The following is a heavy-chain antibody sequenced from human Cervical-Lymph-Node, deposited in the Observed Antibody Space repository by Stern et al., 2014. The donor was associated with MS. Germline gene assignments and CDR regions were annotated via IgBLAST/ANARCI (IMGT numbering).Heavy chain of an antibody. CDR1: GGSLNGYY. CDR3: ARGSSWYVRYFQP. CDR2: INVRGRT. D-gene: IGHD6-13*01. Sequence: VQLHQWGAGLLKPSETLSLTCAVYGGSLNGYYWNWIRQPPGNGLEWIGEINVRGRTNDTPPLGGRVAMSADTSNNQFSLRLTSVTAADTAVYFCARGSSWYVRYFQPWGQGTLVTVSS. J-gene: IGHJ1*01. V-gene: IGHV4-34*01.